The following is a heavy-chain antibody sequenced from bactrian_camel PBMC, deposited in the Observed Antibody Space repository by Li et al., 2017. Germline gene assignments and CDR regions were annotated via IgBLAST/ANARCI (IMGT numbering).Heavy chain of an antibody. CDR3: AGRMGSWCPNERIPKNFDV. Sequence: QLVESGGGSVQAGGSLRLSCDGHGSTYSPYCLAWYRQTPGQEREEVAFIDSANRPTYAASVKGRFAVSRDNAKDILHLQMNRLKPDDSGLYYCAGRMGSWCPNERIPKNFDVWGQGTQVTVS. J-gene: IGHJ4*01. V-gene: IGHV3S53*01. CDR2: IDSANRP. CDR1: GSTYSPYC. D-gene: IGHD3*01.